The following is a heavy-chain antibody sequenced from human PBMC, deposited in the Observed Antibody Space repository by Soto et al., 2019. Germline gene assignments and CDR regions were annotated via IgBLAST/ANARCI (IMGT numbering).Heavy chain of an antibody. Sequence: LRLSYAASGFTFSNYWMSWVRQAPGKGLEWVANIKQDGSEKNYKDSAKGRLTISRDNAKNSLSLQMNSLRAEDTAVYYCARRATTSAGYFDLWGRGTLVTVSS. D-gene: IGHD1-26*01. J-gene: IGHJ2*01. V-gene: IGHV3-7*01. CDR3: ARRATTSAGYFDL. CDR1: GFTFSNYW. CDR2: IKQDGSEK.